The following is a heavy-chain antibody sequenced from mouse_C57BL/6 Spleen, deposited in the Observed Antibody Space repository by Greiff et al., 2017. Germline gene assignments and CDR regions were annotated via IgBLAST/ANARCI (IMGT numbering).Heavy chain of an antibody. CDR1: GYTFTSYW. CDR3: ARLTTVVATHDD. J-gene: IGHJ2*01. V-gene: IGHV1-59*01. D-gene: IGHD1-1*01. CDR2: IDPSDSYT. Sequence: QVQLQQPGAELVRPGTSVKFSCKASGYTFTSYWMHWVKQRPGQGLEWIGVIDPSDSYTNYNQKFKGKATLTVDTSSSTAYMQLSSLTSEDSAVYYCARLTTVVATHDDWGQGTTLTVSS.